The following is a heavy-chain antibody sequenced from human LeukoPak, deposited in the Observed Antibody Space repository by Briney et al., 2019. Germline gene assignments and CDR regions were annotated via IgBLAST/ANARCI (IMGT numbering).Heavy chain of an antibody. D-gene: IGHD3-9*01. CDR3: TTEFRQRQNDILTGADY. Sequence: GGSLRLSCAASGFTFSSYAMSWVRQAPGKGLEWVGRIKSKTDGGTTDYAAPVKGRFTISRGDSKNTLYLQMNSLKTEDTAVYYCTTEFRQRQNDILTGADYWGQGTLVTVSS. CDR2: IKSKTDGGTT. CDR1: GFTFSSYA. V-gene: IGHV3-15*01. J-gene: IGHJ4*02.